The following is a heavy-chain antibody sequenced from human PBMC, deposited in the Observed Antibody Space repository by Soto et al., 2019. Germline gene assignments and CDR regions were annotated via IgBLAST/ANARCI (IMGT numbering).Heavy chain of an antibody. J-gene: IGHJ4*02. CDR1: GGSFSGYY. V-gene: IGHV4-34*01. D-gene: IGHD4-17*01. CDR2: INHSGST. Sequence: SETLSLTCAVYGGSFSGYYWSWIRQPPGKGLEWIGEINHSGSTNYNPSLKSRVTISVDTSKNQFSLKLSSVTAADTAVYYCARKPTTVTTHFDYWGQGTLVTVSS. CDR3: ARKPTTVTTHFDY.